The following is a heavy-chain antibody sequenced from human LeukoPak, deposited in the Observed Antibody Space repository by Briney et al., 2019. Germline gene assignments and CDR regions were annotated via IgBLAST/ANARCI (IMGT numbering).Heavy chain of an antibody. D-gene: IGHD4-11*01. J-gene: IGHJ4*02. V-gene: IGHV3-33*01. CDR1: GFTFSYNA. Sequence: PGGSLRLSCAASGFTFSYNAMHWVRQAPGEGLEWVAVIWYDGSEKYYADPVKGRFTISRDNSKNTLFLQMNSLRAEDTAVYYCAGDYGTTTTTKRWGCFDYWGQGALVTVSS. CDR3: AGDYGTTTTTKRWGCFDY. CDR2: IWYDGSEK.